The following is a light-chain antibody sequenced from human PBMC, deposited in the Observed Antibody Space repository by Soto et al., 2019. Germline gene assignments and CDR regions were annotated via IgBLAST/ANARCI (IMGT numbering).Light chain of an antibody. J-gene: IGLJ1*01. V-gene: IGLV2-8*01. CDR2: AVT. Sequence: QSALTQPPSASGSPGQSVTISCTGTSSDVGGYDYVSWYQQHPGKAPKLMIYAVTIRPSGVSDRFSGSKSGNTASLTVSGLQAEDEADYYCSSYTGGNPSDVFGTGNKVTVL. CDR1: SSDVGGYDY. CDR3: SSYTGGNPSDV.